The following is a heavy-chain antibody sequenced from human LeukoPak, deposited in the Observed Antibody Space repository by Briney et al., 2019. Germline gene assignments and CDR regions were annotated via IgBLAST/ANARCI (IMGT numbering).Heavy chain of an antibody. CDR3: ARDRPYCSGGSCYSGNWFDP. V-gene: IGHV3-30-3*01. Sequence: GGSLRLPCAASGFTFSSYAMHWVRQAPGKGLEWVAVISYDGSNKYYADSVKGRFTISRDNSKNTLYLQMNSLRAEDTAVYYCARDRPYCSGGSCYSGNWFDPWGQGTLVTVSS. CDR1: GFTFSSYA. J-gene: IGHJ5*02. CDR2: ISYDGSNK. D-gene: IGHD2-15*01.